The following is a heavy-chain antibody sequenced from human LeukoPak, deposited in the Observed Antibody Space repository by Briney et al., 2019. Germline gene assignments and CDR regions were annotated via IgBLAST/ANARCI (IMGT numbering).Heavy chain of an antibody. CDR3: ARERSVEWFGGAKFDY. CDR2: ISSSSNTI. J-gene: IGHJ4*02. V-gene: IGHV3-48*01. Sequence: GGSLRLSCAASGFTFGSYSMNWVRQAPGKGLEWVSYISSSSNTIYYADSVKGRFTISRDNAKNSLYLQMNSLRAEDTAVYYCARERSVEWFGGAKFDYWGQGTLVTVSS. D-gene: IGHD3-10*01. CDR1: GFTFGSYS.